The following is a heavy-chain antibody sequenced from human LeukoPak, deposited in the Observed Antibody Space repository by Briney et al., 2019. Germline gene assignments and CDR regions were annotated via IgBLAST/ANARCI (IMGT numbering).Heavy chain of an antibody. V-gene: IGHV4-61*05. CDR2: IYYSGST. CDR3: ARHFHPSWEPNWFDP. CDR1: GGSISSSSYY. J-gene: IGHJ5*02. D-gene: IGHD1-26*01. Sequence: PSETLSLTCTVSGGSISSSSYYWSWIRQPPGKGLEWIGYIYYSGSTNYSPSLKSRVTISVDTSKNQFSLKLSSVTAADTAVYYCARHFHPSWEPNWFDPWGQGTLVTVSS.